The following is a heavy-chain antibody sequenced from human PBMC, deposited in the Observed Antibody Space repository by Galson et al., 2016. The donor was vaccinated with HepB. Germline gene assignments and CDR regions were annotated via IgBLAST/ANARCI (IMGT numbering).Heavy chain of an antibody. CDR1: GFSFSSSW. V-gene: IGHV3-74*01. CDR2: IDRYGSST. Sequence: SLRLSCAASGFSFSSSWMHWVRQAPGKGLVWVSRIDRYGSSTGYADSVKGRFTISRDNAKNTLFLHMNSLRVEDTAVYYCAGRGSSLYIGWGQGTLVTVSS. CDR3: AGRGSSLYIG. D-gene: IGHD6-13*01. J-gene: IGHJ4*02.